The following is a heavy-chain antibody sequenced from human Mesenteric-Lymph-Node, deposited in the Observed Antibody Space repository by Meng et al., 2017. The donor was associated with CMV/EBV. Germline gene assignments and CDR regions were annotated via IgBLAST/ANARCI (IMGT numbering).Heavy chain of an antibody. Sequence: GGSLRLSCAASGFTFSPYNMNWVRQAPGKGLEWVANIKEDGSEIYYADSVKGRFTISRDNAKNSLYLQMNSLRAEDTAVYYCARDRQGKDYWGQGTLVTVSS. CDR1: GFTFSPYN. CDR3: ARDRQGKDY. CDR2: IKEDGSEI. V-gene: IGHV3-7*01. J-gene: IGHJ4*02.